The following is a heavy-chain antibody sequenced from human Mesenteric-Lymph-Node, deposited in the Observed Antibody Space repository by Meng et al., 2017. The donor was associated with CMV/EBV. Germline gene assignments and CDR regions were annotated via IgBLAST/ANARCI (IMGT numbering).Heavy chain of an antibody. CDR2: MRPSGGST. Sequence: GESLKISCEASGFNFSIYEMSWVRQAPGKGLEWVSIMRPSGGSTYYADSLKGRFTISRDNSKNTPYLQLNSLRVEDTALYYCVKGGWLDYWGQGTLVTVSS. D-gene: IGHD2-15*01. V-gene: IGHV3-23*01. CDR1: GFNFSIYE. J-gene: IGHJ4*02. CDR3: VKGGWLDY.